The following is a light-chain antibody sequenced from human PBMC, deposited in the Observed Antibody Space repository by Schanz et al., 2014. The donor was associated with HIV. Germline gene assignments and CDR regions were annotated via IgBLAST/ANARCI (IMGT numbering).Light chain of an antibody. CDR2: ANN. CDR3: QSYDNSLSGWV. CDR1: SSNIGAGYD. V-gene: IGLV1-40*01. J-gene: IGLJ3*02. Sequence: QSVLTQPPSVSGAPGQRVTISCAGRSSNIGAGYDVHWYQQFPRTAPKLLIFANNNRPSGVPDRFSGSKSGTSASLAITGLRAEDEADYYCQSYDNSLSGWVFGGGTKLTVL.